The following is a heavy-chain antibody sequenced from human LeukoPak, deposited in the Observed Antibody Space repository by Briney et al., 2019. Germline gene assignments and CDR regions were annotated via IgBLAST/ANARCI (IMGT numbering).Heavy chain of an antibody. CDR3: AKDGGARGVATIGEFDY. D-gene: IGHD5-24*01. Sequence: GGSLRLSCAASGFTFSSYGMHWVRQAPGKGLEWVAVISYDGSNKYYADSVKGRFTISRDNSKNTLYLQMNSLRAEDTAVYYCAKDGGARGVATIGEFDYWGQGTLVTVSS. CDR1: GFTFSSYG. J-gene: IGHJ4*02. V-gene: IGHV3-30*18. CDR2: ISYDGSNK.